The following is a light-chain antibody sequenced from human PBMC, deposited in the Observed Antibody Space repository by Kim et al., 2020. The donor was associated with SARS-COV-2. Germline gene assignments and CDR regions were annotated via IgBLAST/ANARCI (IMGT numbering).Light chain of an antibody. CDR2: DVS. Sequence: QSITISCTGTSSDVGGYNYVSWYQQHPGKAPKLLIYDVSNRPSGVSDRFSGSKSGNTASLTISGLQAEDEADYYCSSYTSGSSSYVFGTGTKVTVL. V-gene: IGLV2-14*03. CDR3: SSYTSGSSSYV. CDR1: SSDVGGYNY. J-gene: IGLJ1*01.